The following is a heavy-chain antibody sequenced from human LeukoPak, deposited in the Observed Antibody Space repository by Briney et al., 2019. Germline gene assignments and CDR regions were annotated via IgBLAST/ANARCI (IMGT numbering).Heavy chain of an antibody. Sequence: PGGSLRLSCAASGFTFSSYAMSWVRQAPGGGLEWVSAIDGSGRYTYYTDSVKGRFTIPRDNYKSTLYLQLNSLRIEDTAVYYCTTYGTTGGNRFDPWGQGTLVTVFS. CDR3: TTYGTTGGNRFDP. V-gene: IGHV3-23*01. J-gene: IGHJ5*02. CDR2: IDGSGRYT. D-gene: IGHD1-1*01. CDR1: GFTFSSYA.